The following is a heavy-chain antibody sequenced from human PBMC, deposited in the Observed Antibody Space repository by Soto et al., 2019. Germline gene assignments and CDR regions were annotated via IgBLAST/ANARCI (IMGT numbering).Heavy chain of an antibody. V-gene: IGHV4-31*03. Sequence: QVQLQESGPGLAKPSQTLSLTCTVSGGSINRGGYYWTWIRQHPGKGLEWIGSVYYSGSTNYNPSLKSRVTISVDTSKTQFSLKLSSVSAADTAVYYCARGAGGNFYFDYWGQGTLVTVSS. CDR1: GGSINRGGYY. CDR3: ARGAGGNFYFDY. D-gene: IGHD2-21*02. J-gene: IGHJ4*02. CDR2: VYYSGST.